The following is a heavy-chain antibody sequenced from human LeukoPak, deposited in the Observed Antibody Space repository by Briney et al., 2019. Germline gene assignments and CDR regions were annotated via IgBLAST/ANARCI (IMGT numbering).Heavy chain of an antibody. CDR2: ICPGDSDT. Sequence: GESLKISCQGSGYRFTSYCIGWVRQMPGKGLEWMGIICPGDSDTRYSPSFQGQVTISADKSISTAYLQWSSLKASDTAMYYCAKIDRQYCSRSSCYALDYWGQGTQVTVSS. V-gene: IGHV5-51*01. J-gene: IGHJ4*02. CDR3: AKIDRQYCSRSSCYALDY. D-gene: IGHD2-2*01. CDR1: GYRFTSYC.